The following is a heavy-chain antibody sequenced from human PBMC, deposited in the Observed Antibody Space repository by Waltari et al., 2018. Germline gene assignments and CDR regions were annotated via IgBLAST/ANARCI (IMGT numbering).Heavy chain of an antibody. Sequence: QVQLVQSGAEVKKPGASVKVSCKASGYTFTSYDINWVRQATGQGLEWMGWMNPNSSNTGYAQKFQGRVTMTRNTSISTAYMELSSLRSEDTAVYYCARGTKNGDYFYYYGMDVWGQGTTVTVSS. V-gene: IGHV1-8*01. CDR2: MNPNSSNT. CDR1: GYTFTSYD. D-gene: IGHD4-17*01. CDR3: ARGTKNGDYFYYYGMDV. J-gene: IGHJ6*02.